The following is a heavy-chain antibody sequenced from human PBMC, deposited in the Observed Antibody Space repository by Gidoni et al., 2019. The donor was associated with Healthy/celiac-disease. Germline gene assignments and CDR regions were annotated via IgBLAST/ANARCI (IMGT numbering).Heavy chain of an antibody. V-gene: IGHV4-39*01. CDR2: IYYSGST. CDR3: ARKKAAACDY. CDR1: GGSTSSSSYY. D-gene: IGHD6-13*01. J-gene: IGHJ4*02. Sequence: QLQLQESGPGLGKPSETLSLTCTVSGGSTSSSSYYWGWIRQPPGKGLEWIGSIYYSGSTYYNPSLKSRVTISVDTSKNQFSLKLSSVTAADTAVYYCARKKAAACDYWGQGTLVTVSS.